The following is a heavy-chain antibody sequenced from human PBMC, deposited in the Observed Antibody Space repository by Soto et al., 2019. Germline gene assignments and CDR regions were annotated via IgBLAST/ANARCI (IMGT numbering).Heavy chain of an antibody. Sequence: SVKVSCKASGGSFSSYAISWLRQAPGQGLEWMGGIIPIFGTSNYAQKFQGRVTITADESTSTGYMGMSSLTSEDTAVYYCARGPSSGGDWLGYYYGMDVWGQGTTVTVSS. CDR1: GGSFSSYA. D-gene: IGHD2-21*02. V-gene: IGHV1-69*13. CDR2: IIPIFGTS. CDR3: ARGPSSGGDWLGYYYGMDV. J-gene: IGHJ6*02.